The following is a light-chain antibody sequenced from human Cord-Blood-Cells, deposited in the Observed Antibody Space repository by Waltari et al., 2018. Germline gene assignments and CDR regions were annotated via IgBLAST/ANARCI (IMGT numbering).Light chain of an antibody. CDR3: QQYYSTPLT. CDR1: QSVLYSSNNKNY. Sequence: DIVMTQSPDSLAVSLGERATIHCKSSQSVLYSSNNKNYLAWYQQQPVQPPKLLIYWASTRESGVTDRFSGSGSGTDFTLTISSLQAEDVAVYYCQQYYSTPLTFGGGTKVEIK. V-gene: IGKV4-1*01. CDR2: WAS. J-gene: IGKJ4*01.